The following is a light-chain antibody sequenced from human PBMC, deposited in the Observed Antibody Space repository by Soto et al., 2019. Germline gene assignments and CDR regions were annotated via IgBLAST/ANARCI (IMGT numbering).Light chain of an antibody. CDR1: QGINNF. Sequence: DIRMTQSPSSLSAPVGDRVTITCRASQGINNFVAWYQQKPGEVPKLLIYAASTLQSGVPSRFSGSGFGTDFVLTISSLEPEDVATYYCQKYDSVPLTFGGGTRVEIK. CDR2: AAS. CDR3: QKYDSVPLT. V-gene: IGKV1-27*01. J-gene: IGKJ4*01.